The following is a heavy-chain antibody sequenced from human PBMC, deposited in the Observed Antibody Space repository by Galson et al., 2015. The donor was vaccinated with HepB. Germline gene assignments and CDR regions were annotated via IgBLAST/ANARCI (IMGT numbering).Heavy chain of an antibody. CDR1: GFTFSSYA. CDR3: ARGYGNYDFWSGYSPNWYFDL. Sequence: SLRLSCAASGFTFSSYAMSWVRQAPGKGLEWVSAISGSGGSTYYADSVKGRFTISGDNAKNSLYLQMNSLRAEDTAVYYCARGYGNYDFWSGYSPNWYFDLWGRGTLVTVSS. D-gene: IGHD3-3*01. CDR2: ISGSGGST. V-gene: IGHV3-23*01. J-gene: IGHJ2*01.